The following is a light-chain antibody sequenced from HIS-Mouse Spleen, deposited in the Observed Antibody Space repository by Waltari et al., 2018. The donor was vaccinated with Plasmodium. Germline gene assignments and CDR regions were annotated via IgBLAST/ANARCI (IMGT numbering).Light chain of an antibody. CDR2: EDS. V-gene: IGLV3-10*01. J-gene: IGLJ3*02. Sequence: SYELTQPPSVSVSPGQTARITCSGDALPKKYAYWYQQKSGQAPVLVIYEDSKRPSGIPERFSGSSSGTMATLTISGAQVDDEADYYCYSTDSSGNHSWVFGGGTKLTVL. CDR1: ALPKKY. CDR3: YSTDSSGNHSWV.